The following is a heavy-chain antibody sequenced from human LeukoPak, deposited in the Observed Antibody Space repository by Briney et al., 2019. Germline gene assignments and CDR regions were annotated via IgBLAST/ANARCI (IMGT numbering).Heavy chain of an antibody. J-gene: IGHJ4*02. CDR1: GFTFDDYG. CDR2: INWNGGSS. V-gene: IGHV3-20*04. D-gene: IGHD5-12*01. CDR3: AKRIVATTKIDY. Sequence: PGGSLRLSCAASGFTFDDYGMSWVRQAPGKGLEWVSGINWNGGSSGYADSVKGRFTMSRDNAKNSLYLQMNSLRAEDTAVYYCAKRIVATTKIDYWGQGTLVTVSS.